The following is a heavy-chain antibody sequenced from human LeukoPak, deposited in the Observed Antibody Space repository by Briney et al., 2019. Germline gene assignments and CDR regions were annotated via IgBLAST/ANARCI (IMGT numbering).Heavy chain of an antibody. CDR3: ARDNDYIKDY. Sequence: SETLSLTCTVSGGSISSYYWSWIRQPPGKGLEWIGYIYYSGSTNYNPSLKSRVTISVDTSKNQFSLKLSSVTAADTAVYYCARDNDYIKDYWGQETLVTVSS. CDR2: IYYSGST. CDR1: GGSISSYY. J-gene: IGHJ4*02. D-gene: IGHD4-4*01. V-gene: IGHV4-59*01.